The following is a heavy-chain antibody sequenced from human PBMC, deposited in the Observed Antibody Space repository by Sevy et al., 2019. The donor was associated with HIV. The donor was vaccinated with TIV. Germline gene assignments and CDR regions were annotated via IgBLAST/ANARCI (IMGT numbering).Heavy chain of an antibody. Sequence: SLRLSCVGSGFIFDDYGMHWVRQAPGKGLEWVALISHDGGKKYYADSVKGRFTISRVNFKNTLYLQMNTLRRDDTAAYFCTKDPPVYGDFPYGMDVWGQGTTVTVSS. J-gene: IGHJ6*02. CDR2: ISHDGGKK. CDR3: TKDPPVYGDFPYGMDV. D-gene: IGHD4-17*01. V-gene: IGHV3-30*18. CDR1: GFIFDDYG.